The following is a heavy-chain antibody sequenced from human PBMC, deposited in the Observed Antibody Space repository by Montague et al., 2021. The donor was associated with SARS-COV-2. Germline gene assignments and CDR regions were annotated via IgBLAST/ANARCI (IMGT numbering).Heavy chain of an antibody. CDR1: GDSVVELRRR. CDR2: TLLENKRYS. Sequence: CAISGDSVVELRRRSEEHTYELQSRPELVCRTLLENKRYSDYAPSVRGRLTVNPDASKNAFSLELNYVTPEDTAVYYCVRYSGWFYFDFWGQGTLVTVSS. V-gene: IGHV6-1*01. D-gene: IGHD6-19*01. J-gene: IGHJ4*02. CDR3: VRYSGWFYFDF.